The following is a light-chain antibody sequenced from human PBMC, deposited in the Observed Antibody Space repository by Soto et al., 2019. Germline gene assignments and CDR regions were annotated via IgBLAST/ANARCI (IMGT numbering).Light chain of an antibody. CDR2: GAS. Sequence: EIVLTQSPGTLSLSPGEGVTLSCRASQSVDGDSLAWYQQKPGQAPRLLIFGASNRAAGIPDRFSGSGSGTDFTLTVRRLEPEDFAVYSCQQYSGLPYTFGQGTKLEIK. CDR3: QQYSGLPYT. J-gene: IGKJ2*01. V-gene: IGKV3-20*01. CDR1: QSVDGDS.